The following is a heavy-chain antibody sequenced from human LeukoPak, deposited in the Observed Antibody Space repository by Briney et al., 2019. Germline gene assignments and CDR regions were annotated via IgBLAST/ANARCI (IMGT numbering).Heavy chain of an antibody. CDR3: ARDLGQYCSSTSCPYYYYYYMDV. J-gene: IGHJ6*03. CDR1: GYTFTSYG. V-gene: IGHV1-18*01. CDR2: ISAYNGNT. Sequence: WASVKVSCKASGYTFTSYGISWVRQAPGQGLEWMGWISAYNGNTNYAQKLQGRVTMTTDTSTSTAYMELRSLRSDDTAVYYCARDLGQYCSSTSCPYYYYYYMDVWGKGTTVTVSS. D-gene: IGHD2-2*01.